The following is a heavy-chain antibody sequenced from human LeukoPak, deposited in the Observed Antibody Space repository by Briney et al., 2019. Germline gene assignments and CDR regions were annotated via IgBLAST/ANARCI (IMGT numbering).Heavy chain of an antibody. Sequence: GASVKVSCKASGYTFTGYYMHWVRQAPGQGLEWMGWINPNSGGTNYAQKFQGRVTMTRDTSISTAYMELRSLRSDDTAVYYCARVVRGDDYYYYYMDVWGKGTTVTVSS. D-gene: IGHD3-10*01. V-gene: IGHV1-2*02. CDR3: ARVVRGDDYYYYYMDV. CDR2: INPNSGGT. CDR1: GYTFTGYY. J-gene: IGHJ6*03.